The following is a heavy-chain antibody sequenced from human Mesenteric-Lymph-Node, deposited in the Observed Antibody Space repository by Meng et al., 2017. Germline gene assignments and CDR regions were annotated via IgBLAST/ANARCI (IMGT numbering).Heavy chain of an antibody. CDR1: GFTFSSYA. V-gene: IGHV3-48*04. CDR2: ISSSGSTI. Sequence: GESLKISCAASGFTFSSYAMHWVRQAPGKGLEWVSYISSSGSTIYYADSVKGRFTISRDNAKNSLYLQMNSLRAEDTAVYYCAKDRGEAYYDNLTGYCVGWVDFDYWGQGTLVTVSS. J-gene: IGHJ4*02. D-gene: IGHD3-9*01. CDR3: AKDRGEAYYDNLTGYCVGWVDFDY.